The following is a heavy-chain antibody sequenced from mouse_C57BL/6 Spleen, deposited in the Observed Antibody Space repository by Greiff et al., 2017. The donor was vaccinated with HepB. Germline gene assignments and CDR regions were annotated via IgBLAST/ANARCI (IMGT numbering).Heavy chain of an antibody. CDR3: AKNWGYAMDY. J-gene: IGHJ4*01. Sequence: EVKVEESGGGLVKPGGSLKLSCAASGFTFSDYGMHWVRQAPEKGLEWVAYISSGSSTIYYADTVKGRFTISRDNAKNTLFLQMTSLRSEDTAMYYCAKNWGYAMDYWGQGTSVTVSS. CDR2: ISSGSSTI. CDR1: GFTFSDYG. D-gene: IGHD4-1*01. V-gene: IGHV5-17*01.